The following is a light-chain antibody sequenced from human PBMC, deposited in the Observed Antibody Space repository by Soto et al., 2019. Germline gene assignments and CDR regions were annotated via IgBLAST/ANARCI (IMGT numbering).Light chain of an antibody. Sequence: EIVLTQSPATLSLSPGERATLSCRASQSVSSYLAWYQQKPGQDPRLLIYDASNRATAIPARFSRSRSGPDFSLPISTLEPAHFAGYSCQQRSNWPPSLTLGGGTKVDIK. J-gene: IGKJ4*01. CDR3: QQRSNWPPSLT. V-gene: IGKV3-11*01. CDR1: QSVSSY. CDR2: DAS.